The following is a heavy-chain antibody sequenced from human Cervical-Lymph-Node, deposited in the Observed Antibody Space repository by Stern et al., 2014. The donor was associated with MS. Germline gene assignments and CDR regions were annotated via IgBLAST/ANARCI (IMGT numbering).Heavy chain of an antibody. CDR3: ARRAAAKGLDY. Sequence: EVQLVESGGGLVKPGGSLRLSCAASGVIFSDYTMTWVRQAPGKGLEWVSSISRDASNIDYADTVRGRFTISRDNAKKSLYLQMNSLRAEDTAVYYCARRAAAKGLDYWGQGTLVAVSS. CDR2: ISRDASNI. D-gene: IGHD2-2*01. CDR1: GVIFSDYT. J-gene: IGHJ4*02. V-gene: IGHV3-21*01.